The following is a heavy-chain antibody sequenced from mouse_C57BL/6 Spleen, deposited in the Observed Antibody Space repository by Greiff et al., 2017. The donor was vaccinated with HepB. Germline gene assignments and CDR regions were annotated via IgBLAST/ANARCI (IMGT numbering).Heavy chain of an antibody. CDR2: IYPGSGST. J-gene: IGHJ3*01. CDR3: AREGVYYYGSSYERFAY. Sequence: VQLQQPGAELVKPGASVKMSCKASGYTFTSYWITWVKQRPGQGLEWIGDIYPGSGSTNYNEKIKSKATLTVDTSSSTAYMQLSSLTSEDSAVYYCAREGVYYYGSSYERFAYWGQGTLVTVSA. D-gene: IGHD1-1*01. CDR1: GYTFTSYW. V-gene: IGHV1-55*01.